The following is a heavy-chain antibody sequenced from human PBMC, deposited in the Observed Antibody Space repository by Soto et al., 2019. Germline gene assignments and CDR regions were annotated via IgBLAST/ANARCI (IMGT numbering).Heavy chain of an antibody. V-gene: IGHV1-18*01. D-gene: IGHD6-13*01. CDR1: GYTFTSYG. Sequence: RASVKVSCKASGYTFTSYGISWVRQAPGQGLEWMGWISAYNGNTNYAQKLQGRVTMTTDTSTSTAYMELRSLRSDDTAVYYCASIRGAAGNNWFDPWGQGTLVTVSS. CDR2: ISAYNGNT. J-gene: IGHJ5*02. CDR3: ASIRGAAGNNWFDP.